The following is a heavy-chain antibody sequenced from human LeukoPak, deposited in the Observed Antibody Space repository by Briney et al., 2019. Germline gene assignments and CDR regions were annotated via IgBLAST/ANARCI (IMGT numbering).Heavy chain of an antibody. D-gene: IGHD3-16*01. J-gene: IGHJ3*02. CDR3: ARDFTGGTFDS. CDR2: IFGSGST. CDR1: GGSISNGGYY. Sequence: SETLSLTCTVSGGSISNGGYYWSWVRQHPGKGLEWIGSIFGSGSTYYNPSLKSRLTISVDTSKNLFSLNLTSVIAADTAVYYCARDFTGGTFDSWGQGTMVSVSS. V-gene: IGHV4-31*03.